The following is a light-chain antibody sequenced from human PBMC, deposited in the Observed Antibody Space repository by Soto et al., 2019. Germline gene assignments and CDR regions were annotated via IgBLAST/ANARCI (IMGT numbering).Light chain of an antibody. V-gene: IGKV3-15*01. CDR2: DAS. CDR3: QQYNNWPPWT. Sequence: EIVLTQSPDTLSLSPGERATLSCRASQSVSRYLVWYQQKPGQAPRLLIYDASTRATGIPDRFSGSGSETEFTLTISSLQSEDYAIYYCQQYNNWPPWTFGQGTKVDIK. CDR1: QSVSRY. J-gene: IGKJ1*01.